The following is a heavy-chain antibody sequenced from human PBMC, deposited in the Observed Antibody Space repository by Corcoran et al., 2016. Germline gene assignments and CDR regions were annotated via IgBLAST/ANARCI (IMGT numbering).Heavy chain of an antibody. CDR3: ARETRAYGMDV. CDR1: GFTFSSYS. V-gene: IGHV3-48*02. J-gene: IGHJ6*02. Sequence: EVQLVESGGGLVQPGGSLRLSCAASGFTFSSYSMNWVRQAPGKGLEWVSYISSSSSTIYYADSVKGRFTISRDNAKNSLYLQMHSLRDEDTAVYYCARETRAYGMDVWGQGTTVTVSS. D-gene: IGHD1-1*01. CDR2: ISSSSSTI.